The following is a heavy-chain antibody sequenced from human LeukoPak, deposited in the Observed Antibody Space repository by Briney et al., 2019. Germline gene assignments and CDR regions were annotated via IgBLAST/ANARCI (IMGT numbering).Heavy chain of an antibody. V-gene: IGHV3-23*01. D-gene: IGHD2-21*02. J-gene: IGHJ4*02. CDR3: AKALEVTAIFDY. CDR1: GFTFSSYA. Sequence: ESLRLSCAASGFTFSSYAMSWVRQAPRKGLEWVSAIIASGGRTYYEDSVKGRFTISRDNSKNTLYLQMNSLRAEYTAVYYCAKALEVTAIFDYWGQGTLVTVSS. CDR2: IIASGGRT.